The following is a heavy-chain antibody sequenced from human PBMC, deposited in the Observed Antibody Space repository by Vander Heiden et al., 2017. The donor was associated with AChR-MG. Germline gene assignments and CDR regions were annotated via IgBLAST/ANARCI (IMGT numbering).Heavy chain of an antibody. CDR1: GFTFDDYA. Sequence: EVQLVESGGGLVQPGRSLRLSCAASGFTFDDYAMHWVRQAPGKGLEWVSGISWNSGNRAYADSVEGRFTISRDNAKNSLYLQMNSLRTEDTALYYCARSATSGWSTPGDYWGQGTLVTVSS. V-gene: IGHV3-9*01. CDR2: ISWNSGNR. CDR3: ARSATSGWSTPGDY. D-gene: IGHD6-19*01. J-gene: IGHJ4*02.